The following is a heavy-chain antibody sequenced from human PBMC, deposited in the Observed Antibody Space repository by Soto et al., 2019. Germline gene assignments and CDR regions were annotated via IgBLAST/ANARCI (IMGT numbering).Heavy chain of an antibody. D-gene: IGHD6-6*01. Sequence: GESLKISCKGSGYSFTSYWITWVRQMPGKGLEWMGRIDPSDSYTNYSPSFQGHVTISTDKSINTAYLQWSSLKASDTAMYYCARLDYTTSSGYYYDMDVWGQGTAVTVSS. CDR1: GYSFTSYW. J-gene: IGHJ6*02. CDR3: ARLDYTTSSGYYYDMDV. CDR2: IDPSDSYT. V-gene: IGHV5-10-1*01.